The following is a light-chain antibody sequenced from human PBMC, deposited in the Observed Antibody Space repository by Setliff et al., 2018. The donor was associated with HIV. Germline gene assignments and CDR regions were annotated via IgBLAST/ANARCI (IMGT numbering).Light chain of an antibody. CDR1: SSNIGGNS. V-gene: IGLV1-44*01. CDR3: AAWDETLNGYV. CDR2: RNN. J-gene: IGLJ1*01. Sequence: QSALTQPPSASKTPGQRGTISCSGSSSNIGGNSVSWYQKLPGTAPKPLIYRNNQRPSGVPVRFSGSMSGSSASLAISGLQSEDEADYYCAAWDETLNGYVFGTGTKVTVL.